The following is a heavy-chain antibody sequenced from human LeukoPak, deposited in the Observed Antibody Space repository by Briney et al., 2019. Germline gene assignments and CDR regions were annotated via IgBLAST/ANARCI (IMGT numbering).Heavy chain of an antibody. V-gene: IGHV3-23*01. J-gene: IGHJ5*02. Sequence: GGSLRLSCAASGFPFSTYAMSWVRQAPGKGLEWVSAISGSGGSTYYADSVKGRFTISRDNSKNTLYLQMNSLRAEDTAVYYCAKDGGSSWPSNWFDPWGQGTLVTVSS. D-gene: IGHD6-13*01. CDR3: AKDGGSSWPSNWFDP. CDR1: GFPFSTYA. CDR2: ISGSGGST.